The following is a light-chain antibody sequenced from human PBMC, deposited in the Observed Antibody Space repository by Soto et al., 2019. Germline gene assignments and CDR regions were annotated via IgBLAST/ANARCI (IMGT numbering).Light chain of an antibody. J-gene: IGLJ2*01. CDR3: SSYTSSSTV. Sequence: QSVLTQPASVSGSPGQSITISCTGISSDVGGYNYVSWYQQHPGKAPKLMIYDVSNRPSGVSNRFSGSKSGNTASLTISGLQAEDEADYYCSSYTSSSTVFGGGTKLTVL. V-gene: IGLV2-14*01. CDR1: SSDVGGYNY. CDR2: DVS.